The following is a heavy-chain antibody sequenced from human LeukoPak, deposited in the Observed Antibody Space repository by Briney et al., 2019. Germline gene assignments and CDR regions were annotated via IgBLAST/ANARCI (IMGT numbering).Heavy chain of an antibody. V-gene: IGHV4-38-2*02. J-gene: IGHJ4*02. Sequence: SETLSLTCTVSGYSISSGYYWGWIRQPPGKGLEWIGSIYHSGSTYYNPSLKSRVTISVDTSKNQFSLKLSSVTAADTAVYYCARGITILDYWGQGTLVTVSS. CDR1: GYSISSGYY. CDR3: ARGITILDY. D-gene: IGHD3-10*01. CDR2: IYHSGST.